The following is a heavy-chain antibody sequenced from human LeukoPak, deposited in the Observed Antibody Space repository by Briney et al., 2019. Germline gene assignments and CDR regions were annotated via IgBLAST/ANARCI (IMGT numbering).Heavy chain of an antibody. D-gene: IGHD2-15*01. Sequence: SETLSLTCTVSGDSISSSSYYWGWIRQPPGKGLEWIGEINHSGSTNYNPSLKSRVTISVDTSKNQFSLKLSSVTAADTAVYYCARETRSGGSLLRGNWFDPWGQGTLVTVSS. J-gene: IGHJ5*02. CDR3: ARETRSGGSLLRGNWFDP. CDR2: INHSGST. CDR1: GDSISSSSYY. V-gene: IGHV4-39*07.